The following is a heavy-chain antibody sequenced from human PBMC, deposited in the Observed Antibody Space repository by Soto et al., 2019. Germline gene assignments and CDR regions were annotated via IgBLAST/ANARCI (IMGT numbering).Heavy chain of an antibody. CDR1: GFSLSAHG. CDR3: AKDGGGGYQPHNYYYYGLDV. CDR2: ISYDGINK. V-gene: IGHV3-30*18. D-gene: IGHD2-21*01. J-gene: IGHJ6*02. Sequence: GGSLRLSCAASGFSLSAHGMHWVRQAPGKGLEWVAVISYDGINKDYADSVEGRLTISRDNSKNTLYLQLDSLRIDDTGIYYCAKDGGGGYQPHNYYYYGLDVWGQGTTVTVSS.